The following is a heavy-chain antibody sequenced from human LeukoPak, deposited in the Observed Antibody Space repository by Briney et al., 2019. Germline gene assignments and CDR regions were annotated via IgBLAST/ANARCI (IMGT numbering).Heavy chain of an antibody. CDR3: ARVKFGRDGFYYFDY. V-gene: IGHV1-69*05. J-gene: IGHJ4*02. D-gene: IGHD5-24*01. Sequence: SVKVSCKASGGTFSSYAISWVRQAPGRGLEWMGRIIPIFGTANYAQKFQGRVTITTDESTSTAYMELSSLRSEDTAVYYCARVKFGRDGFYYFDYWGQGTLVTVSS. CDR2: IIPIFGTA. CDR1: GGTFSSYA.